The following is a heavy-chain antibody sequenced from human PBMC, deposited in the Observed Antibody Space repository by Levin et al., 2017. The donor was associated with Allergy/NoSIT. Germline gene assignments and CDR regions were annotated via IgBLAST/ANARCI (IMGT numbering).Heavy chain of an antibody. J-gene: IGHJ2*01. Sequence: ASVKVSCKASGYTFINYGVSWVRQAPGQGLEWMGWIGPYNGNTRYAEKFQGRVTLTSDTSTNTAYMELRSLRAGDAAVYYCTRDLNGYCVSPKCSWYFDLWGRGTPVSVSS. CDR2: IGPYNGNT. CDR3: TRDLNGYCVSPKCSWYFDL. V-gene: IGHV1-18*01. D-gene: IGHD5/OR15-5a*01. CDR1: GYTFINYG.